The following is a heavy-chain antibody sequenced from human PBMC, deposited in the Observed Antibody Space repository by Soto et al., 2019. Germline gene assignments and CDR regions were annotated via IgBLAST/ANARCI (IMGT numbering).Heavy chain of an antibody. J-gene: IGHJ6*02. CDR1: GGTFSSYA. V-gene: IGHV1-69*13. D-gene: IGHD3-10*01. Sequence: GXSVKVSCKASGGTFSSYAISWVRQAPGQGLEWMGGIIPIFGTANYAQKFQGRVTITADESTSTAYMELSSLRSEDTAVYYCWVTMVGGVISDYGMDVWGQGNRVTVSS. CDR2: IIPIFGTA. CDR3: WVTMVGGVISDYGMDV.